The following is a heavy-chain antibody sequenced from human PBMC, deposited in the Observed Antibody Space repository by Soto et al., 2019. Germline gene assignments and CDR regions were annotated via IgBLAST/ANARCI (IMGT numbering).Heavy chain of an antibody. CDR2: MNPNSGNT. J-gene: IGHJ6*02. CDR1: GYTFTSYD. CDR3: ARGSLRSVTLFTYYYYYGMDV. V-gene: IGHV1-8*01. D-gene: IGHD4-17*01. Sequence: QVQLVQSGAEVKKPGASVKVSCKASGYTFTSYDINWVRQATGQGVEWMGWMNPNSGNTGYAQKFQGRVTMTRNTSISTAYMELSSLRSEDTAVYYCARGSLRSVTLFTYYYYYGMDVWGQGTTVTVSS.